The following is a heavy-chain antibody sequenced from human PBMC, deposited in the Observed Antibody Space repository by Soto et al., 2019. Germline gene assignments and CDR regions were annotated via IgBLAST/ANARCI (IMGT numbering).Heavy chain of an antibody. J-gene: IGHJ4*02. D-gene: IGHD6-13*01. CDR1: GGTFSSYA. V-gene: IGHV1-69*13. Sequence: ASVKVSCKASGGTFSSYAISWVRQAPGQGLEWMGGIIPIFGTANYAQKFQGRVTITADESTSTAYMELSSLRSEDTAVYYCARDLDSSSWYNYFDYWGQGTLVTVSS. CDR2: IIPIFGTA. CDR3: ARDLDSSSWYNYFDY.